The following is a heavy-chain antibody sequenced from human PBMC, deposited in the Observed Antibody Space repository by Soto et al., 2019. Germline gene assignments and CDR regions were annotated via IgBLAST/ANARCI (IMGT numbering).Heavy chain of an antibody. V-gene: IGHV1-18*01. Sequence: VASVKVSCKASGYMFVTYGINWVLQAPGQGLEWMGWISAYNGNTKYAQNLQGRVTMTTDASTSTAYMEMRSLRSDDTAVYYCARDLDGSGSYYTDYWGPGTLVTVSS. J-gene: IGHJ4*02. D-gene: IGHD3-10*01. CDR2: ISAYNGNT. CDR1: GYMFVTYG. CDR3: ARDLDGSGSYYTDY.